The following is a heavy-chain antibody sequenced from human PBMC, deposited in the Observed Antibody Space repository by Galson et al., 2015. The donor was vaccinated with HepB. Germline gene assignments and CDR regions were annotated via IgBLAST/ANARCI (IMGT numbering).Heavy chain of an antibody. CDR3: ARDHGYSGSGSFPQ. Sequence: SLRLSCAASGFTFITHGMHWVRQAPGKGLEWVAFIRTDASNKYYADSVKGRFTISRDNSRNTLYLQMDSLRPEDTAVYYCARDHGYSGSGSFPQWGQGTLVTVSS. CDR1: GFTFITHG. V-gene: IGHV3-30*02. J-gene: IGHJ4*02. D-gene: IGHD3-10*01. CDR2: IRTDASNK.